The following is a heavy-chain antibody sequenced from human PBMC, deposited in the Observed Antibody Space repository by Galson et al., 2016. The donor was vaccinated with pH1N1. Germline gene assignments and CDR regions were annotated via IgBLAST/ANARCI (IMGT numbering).Heavy chain of an antibody. J-gene: IGHJ6*02. V-gene: IGHV1-24*01. D-gene: IGHD6-13*01. CDR3: ATVIAAGYGMDV. CDR1: GYTLTELS. Sequence: SVKVSCKVSGYTLTELSMHWVRQAPGKGLEWMGGFDPEDGETIYAQKFQGRVTMTEDTSTDTAYMELSSLRSEDTAVYYCATVIAAGYGMDVLGQGTTVTVSS. CDR2: FDPEDGET.